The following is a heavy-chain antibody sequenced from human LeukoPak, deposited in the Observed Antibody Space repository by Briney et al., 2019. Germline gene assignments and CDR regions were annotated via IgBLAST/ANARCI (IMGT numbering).Heavy chain of an antibody. V-gene: IGHV3-30*02. Sequence: GGSLRHSCAASGFTFSSYGMHWVRQAPGKGLEWVAFIRYDGSNKYYADSVKGRFTISRDNSKNTLYLQMNSLRAEDTAVYYCAKDDIAVAGPPPRVLGFDYWGQGTLVTVSS. CDR1: GFTFSSYG. CDR3: AKDDIAVAGPPPRVLGFDY. D-gene: IGHD6-19*01. J-gene: IGHJ4*02. CDR2: IRYDGSNK.